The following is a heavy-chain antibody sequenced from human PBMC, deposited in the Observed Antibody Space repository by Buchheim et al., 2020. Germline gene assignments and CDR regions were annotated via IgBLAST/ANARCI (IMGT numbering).Heavy chain of an antibody. V-gene: IGHV3-30*18. J-gene: IGHJ4*02. Sequence: QVQLVESGGGVVQPGRSLRLSCAASGFTFSSYGMHWVRQAPGKGLEWVAVISYDGSNKYYADSVKGRFTISRDNSKNTLYLKMNSLRAEDTAVYYCAKGDRDYYGSGSLSGWGQGTL. CDR3: AKGDRDYYGSGSLSG. D-gene: IGHD3-10*01. CDR1: GFTFSSYG. CDR2: ISYDGSNK.